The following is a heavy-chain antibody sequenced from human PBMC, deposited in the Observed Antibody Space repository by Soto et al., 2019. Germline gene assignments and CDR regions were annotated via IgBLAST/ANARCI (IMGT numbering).Heavy chain of an antibody. V-gene: IGHV3-7*01. CDR2: IKQDGSEK. CDR3: ARAGLTRAHWFDP. Sequence: EVQLVESGGGLVQPGGSLRLSCAASGFTFSSYWMSWVRQAPGKGLEWVANIKQDGSEKYYVDSVKGRFTISRDNAKNSLYLQMNSLRAEDTAVYYCARAGLTRAHWFDPWGQGTLVTVSS. CDR1: GFTFSSYW. J-gene: IGHJ5*02.